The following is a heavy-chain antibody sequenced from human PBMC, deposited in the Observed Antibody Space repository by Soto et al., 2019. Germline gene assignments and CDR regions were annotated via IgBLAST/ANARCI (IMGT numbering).Heavy chain of an antibody. CDR1: GFTFSSYA. V-gene: IGHV3-23*01. J-gene: IGHJ4*02. D-gene: IGHD6-25*01. CDR2: IST. CDR3: ARRGSGSYYDY. Sequence: EVQLLESGGGLVQPGGPLRLSFEASGFTFSSYAMRWFPQLPVKGLEGVSAISTYYADYVKGRFTTSRDNSKNTLYLQMNSLRAEDTAVYYCARRGSGSYYDYWGQGTLVTVSS.